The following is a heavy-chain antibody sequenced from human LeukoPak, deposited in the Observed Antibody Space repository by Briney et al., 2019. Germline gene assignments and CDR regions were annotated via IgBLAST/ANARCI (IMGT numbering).Heavy chain of an antibody. Sequence: PSETLSLTCTVSGGSISSSSYYWGWIRQPPGKGLEWIGSIYYSGSTNYNPTLKSRVTISVDTSKNQFTLKLSSVTAADTAVYYCARAKSRFDQGWGRSWFDPWGQRTLVTVSS. CDR1: GGSISSSSYY. V-gene: IGHV4-39*06. CDR2: IYYSGST. D-gene: IGHD3-16*01. CDR3: ARAKSRFDQGWGRSWFDP. J-gene: IGHJ5*02.